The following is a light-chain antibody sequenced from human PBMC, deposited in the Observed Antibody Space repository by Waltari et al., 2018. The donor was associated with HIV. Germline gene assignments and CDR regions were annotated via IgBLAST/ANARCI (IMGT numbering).Light chain of an antibody. J-gene: IGLJ1*01. V-gene: IGLV2-8*01. CDR2: DVT. CDR3: AAWDDSLNGYA. Sequence: QSALTQPPSASGSPGQSVTISCTGTSSDIGAYNYVSWYQQHPGKSPKLIIYDVTKRPSGVPDRFSGSKSGNTASLAITGLQSEDEADYYCAAWDDSLNGYAFGTGTKVTVL. CDR1: SSDIGAYNY.